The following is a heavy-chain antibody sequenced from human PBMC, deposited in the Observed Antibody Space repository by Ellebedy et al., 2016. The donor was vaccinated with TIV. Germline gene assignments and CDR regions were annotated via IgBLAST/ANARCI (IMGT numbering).Heavy chain of an antibody. V-gene: IGHV3-30*04. J-gene: IGHJ4*02. CDR2: ISYDGNNK. CDR1: GFTFSNYA. D-gene: IGHD1-26*01. CDR3: ARDRSYSPTY. Sequence: GGSLRLSXAASGFTFSNYAMNWVRQAPGKGLEWVAFISYDGNNKYYADSAKGRFTLSRDNSKDTLYLETNSLRAEDTAVYYCARDRSYSPTYWGQGTLVTVSS.